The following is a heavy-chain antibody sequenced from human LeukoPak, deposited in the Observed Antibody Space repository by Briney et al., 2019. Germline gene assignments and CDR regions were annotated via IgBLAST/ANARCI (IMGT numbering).Heavy chain of an antibody. CDR3: ARGLSIRDFDY. CDR2: IKSKTDGGTT. V-gene: IGHV3-15*01. D-gene: IGHD2/OR15-2a*01. Sequence: GGSLRLSCAASGFTFSNAWMSWVRQAPGKGLEWVGRIKSKTDGGTTDFAAPVKGRFTISRDDSKNTLYLQMNSLRTEDTAVYYCARGLSIRDFDYWGQGTLVTVSS. J-gene: IGHJ4*02. CDR1: GFTFSNAW.